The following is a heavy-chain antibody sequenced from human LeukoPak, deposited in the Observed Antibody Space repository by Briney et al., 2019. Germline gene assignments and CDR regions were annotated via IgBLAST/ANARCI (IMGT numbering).Heavy chain of an antibody. Sequence: GASVTVSCTASGYTFNTYGISWVRQAPGQGLEWMGWINAYNGDTNHAQKFQGRVTMTTDTSTTTAYMELGSLRSDDTAVYYCARDGSGHWFDPWGQGTLVTVSS. J-gene: IGHJ5*02. V-gene: IGHV1-18*04. CDR1: GYTFNTYG. CDR3: ARDGSGHWFDP. D-gene: IGHD6-25*01. CDR2: INAYNGDT.